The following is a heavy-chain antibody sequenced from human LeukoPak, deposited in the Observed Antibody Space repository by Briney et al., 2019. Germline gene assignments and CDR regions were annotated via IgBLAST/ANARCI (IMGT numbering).Heavy chain of an antibody. CDR3: ARGPSRGYYDSSGYYLDY. CDR2: ISGSGSDT. CDR1: GFRIGDAY. Sequence: GGSLRLSCAASGFRIGDAYMSWLRQAPGKGLEYVAYISGSGSDTSYADSVKGRFTISRDNARNSLYLQMNSLRAEDTAVYYCARGPSRGYYDSSGYYLDYWGQGTLVTVSS. D-gene: IGHD3-22*01. J-gene: IGHJ4*02. V-gene: IGHV3-11*04.